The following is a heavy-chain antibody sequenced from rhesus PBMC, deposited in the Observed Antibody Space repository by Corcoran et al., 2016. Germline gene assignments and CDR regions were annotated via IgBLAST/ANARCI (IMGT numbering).Heavy chain of an antibody. V-gene: IGHV4S11*01. D-gene: IGHD1-44*01. CDR2: IYGSGST. Sequence: QVQLQESGPGLVRPSETLSLTCAVSGGSLSSNYWSWIRLAPGRVLEWIGNIYGSGSTYYNPSLKSRVTLSVDTSKSQLSLKLTSVTAADTAVFYCARQGGTYNRFDVWGPGVLVTVSS. CDR1: GGSLSSNY. CDR3: ARQGGTYNRFDV. J-gene: IGHJ5-1*01.